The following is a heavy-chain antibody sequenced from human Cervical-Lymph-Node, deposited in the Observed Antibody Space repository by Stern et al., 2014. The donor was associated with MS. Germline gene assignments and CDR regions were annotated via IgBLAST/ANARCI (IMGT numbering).Heavy chain of an antibody. CDR2: IYWDDDK. CDR3: AHSGYDFWSGYKNHYYYGMDV. Sequence: QITLKESGPTLVKPTQTLTLTCTFSGFSLSTSGVGVGWIRQPPGKALEWLAPIYWDDDKRHSPSLKSRLTITKDTSKNQVVLTMTNMDPVDTATYYCAHSGYDFWSGYKNHYYYGMDVWGQGTTVTVSS. V-gene: IGHV2-5*02. J-gene: IGHJ6*02. CDR1: GFSLSTSGVG. D-gene: IGHD3-3*01.